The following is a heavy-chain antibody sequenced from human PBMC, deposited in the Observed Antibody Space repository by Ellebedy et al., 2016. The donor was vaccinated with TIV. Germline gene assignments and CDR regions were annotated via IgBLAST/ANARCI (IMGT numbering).Heavy chain of an antibody. CDR1: GFTFDDYA. CDR2: ISWNSGSI. Sequence: GGSLRLXXAASGFTFDDYAMHWVRQAPGKGLEWVSGISWNSGSIGYADSVKGRFTISRDNAKNSLYLQMNSLRAEDTALYYCAKDRGYSSAHYYYYGMDVWGQGTTVTVSS. J-gene: IGHJ6*02. D-gene: IGHD6-19*01. V-gene: IGHV3-9*01. CDR3: AKDRGYSSAHYYYYGMDV.